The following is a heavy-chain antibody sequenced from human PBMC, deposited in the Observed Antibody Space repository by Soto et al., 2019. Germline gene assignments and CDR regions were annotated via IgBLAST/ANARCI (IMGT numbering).Heavy chain of an antibody. CDR3: ARTSAAGKYYYGMDV. CDR1: GYSFTSYW. D-gene: IGHD6-13*01. J-gene: IGHJ6*02. Sequence: PGESLKISCKGSGYSFTSYWIGWVRQMPGKGLEWMGIIYPGDSDTRYSPSFQGQVTISADKSISTAYLQWSSLKASDTAMYYCARTSAAGKYYYGMDVWDQGTTVTVS. CDR2: IYPGDSDT. V-gene: IGHV5-51*01.